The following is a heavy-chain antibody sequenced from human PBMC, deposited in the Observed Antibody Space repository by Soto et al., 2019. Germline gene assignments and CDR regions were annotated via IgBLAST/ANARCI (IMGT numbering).Heavy chain of an antibody. D-gene: IGHD3-3*01. CDR2: IYYNGST. CDR3: ARTYYDFWSGYWRWFDP. J-gene: IGHJ5*02. CDR1: GGSISGYY. Sequence: QVQLQESGPGLVKPSETLSLTCTVSGGSISGYYWSWIRQPPGKGLAWIGYIYYNGSTNYNPSLKSRVTISVDTSKNQFSLKLSSVTAADTAVYYCARTYYDFWSGYWRWFDPWGQGTLVPVSS. V-gene: IGHV4-59*01.